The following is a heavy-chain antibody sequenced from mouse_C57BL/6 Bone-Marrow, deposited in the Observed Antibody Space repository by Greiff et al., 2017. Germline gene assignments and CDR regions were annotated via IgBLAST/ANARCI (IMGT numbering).Heavy chain of an antibody. Sequence: VQLQQSGPELVKPGASVKISCKASGYAFSSSWMNWVKQRPGQGLEWIGRIYPGDGATNYNGKFKGKATLTADKSSSTAYMKRSSRKSEDSAVYFCARGGYDAWFAYWGQGTLVTVSA. D-gene: IGHD2-2*01. V-gene: IGHV1-82*01. J-gene: IGHJ3*01. CDR1: GYAFSSSW. CDR3: ARGGYDAWFAY. CDR2: IYPGDGAT.